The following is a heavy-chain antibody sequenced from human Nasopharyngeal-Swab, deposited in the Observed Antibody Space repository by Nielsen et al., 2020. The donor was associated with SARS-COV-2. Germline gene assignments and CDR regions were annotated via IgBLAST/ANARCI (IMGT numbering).Heavy chain of an antibody. J-gene: IGHJ4*02. CDR3: AKLGSIVGATTGY. CDR2: ISYDGSNK. Sequence: VRQAPGKGLEWAAVISYDGSNKYYADSVKGRFTISRDNSKNTLYLQMNSLRAEDTAVYYCAKLGSIVGATTGYWGQGTLVTVSS. D-gene: IGHD1-26*01. V-gene: IGHV3-30*18.